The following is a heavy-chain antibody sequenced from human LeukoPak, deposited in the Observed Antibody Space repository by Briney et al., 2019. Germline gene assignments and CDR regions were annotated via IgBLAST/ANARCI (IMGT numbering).Heavy chain of an antibody. V-gene: IGHV4-34*01. D-gene: IGHD5-24*01. CDR1: GGSFSGFY. CDR2: IKHGGFT. J-gene: IGHJ4*02. CDR3: ARGLGEGYPDY. Sequence: PSETLSLTCAVHGGSFSGFYWTWMRQPPGKELEWIGEIKHGGFTSHHPSLKSRVTMSEDTSNNQFSLKLTSVTAADTAVYYCARGLGEGYPDYWGPGTLVTVSS.